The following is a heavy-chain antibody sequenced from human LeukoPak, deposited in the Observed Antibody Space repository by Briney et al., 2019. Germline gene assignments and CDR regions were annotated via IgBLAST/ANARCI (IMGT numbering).Heavy chain of an antibody. CDR3: VRARYGSGGYFFDF. J-gene: IGHJ4*02. CDR2: IKQDGSEI. V-gene: IGHV3-7*04. D-gene: IGHD3-10*01. Sequence: GGSLRLSCAASGFKFNSYWMSWVRQAPGKGLECVANIKQDGSEIYFVDSVKGRFTISRDNAKSSLYLQMNSLRGEDTAVYYCVRARYGSGGYFFDFWGQGTLVTVSS. CDR1: GFKFNSYW.